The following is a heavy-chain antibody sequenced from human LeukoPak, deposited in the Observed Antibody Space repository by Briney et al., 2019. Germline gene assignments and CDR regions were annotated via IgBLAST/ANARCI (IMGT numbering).Heavy chain of an antibody. CDR3: ARSSGYLFDP. Sequence: SETLSLTCTVSGGSISSSSYYWGWIRQPPGKGLEWIGSIYYSATTYYNPSLKSRVSISIDTSKNQFSLKLSSVSAADTAVYYCARSSGYLFDPWGQGTLVTVSS. CDR1: GGSISSSSYY. V-gene: IGHV4-39*01. D-gene: IGHD3-22*01. J-gene: IGHJ5*02. CDR2: IYYSATT.